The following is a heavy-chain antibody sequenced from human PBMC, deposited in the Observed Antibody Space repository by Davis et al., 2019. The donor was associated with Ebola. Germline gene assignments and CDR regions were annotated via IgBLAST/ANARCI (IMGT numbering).Heavy chain of an antibody. V-gene: IGHV4-59*12. CDR1: GASISSFY. J-gene: IGHJ6*02. CDR2: IYYSGST. D-gene: IGHD3-9*01. Sequence: MPSETLSLTCNVSGASISSFYWSWIRQPPGKGLEWIGYIYYSGSTNYNPSLKSRVTISVDTSKNQFSLKLSSVTAAETAVYYCARGRVLRYFDWQTGGMDVWGQGTTVTVSS. CDR3: ARGRVLRYFDWQTGGMDV.